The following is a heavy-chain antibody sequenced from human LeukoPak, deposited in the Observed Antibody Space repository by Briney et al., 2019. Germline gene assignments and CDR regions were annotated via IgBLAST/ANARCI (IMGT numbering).Heavy chain of an antibody. J-gene: IGHJ1*01. V-gene: IGHV4-59*01. CDR2: IYYSGST. CDR1: GGSISSYY. D-gene: IGHD4-17*01. CDR3: ARDYGDYSGYFQH. Sequence: SETLSLTCTVSGGSISSYYWSWIWQPPGKGLEWIGYIYYSGSTNYNPSLKSRVTISVDTSKNQFSLKLSSVTAADTAVYYCARDYGDYSGYFQHWGQGTLVTVSS.